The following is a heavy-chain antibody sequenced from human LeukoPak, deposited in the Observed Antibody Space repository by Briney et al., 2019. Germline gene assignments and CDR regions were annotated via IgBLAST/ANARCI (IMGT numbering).Heavy chain of an antibody. CDR3: ASLASNYGDYYLDY. CDR2: ISSSSSYI. D-gene: IGHD4-17*01. J-gene: IGHJ4*02. CDR1: GFTFSSYS. V-gene: IGHV3-21*01. Sequence: PGGSLRLSCAASGFTFSSYSMNWVRQAPGKGLEWVSSISSSSSYIYYADSVKGRFTISRDNAKNSLYLQMNSLRAEDTAVYYCASLASNYGDYYLDYWGQGTLVTVSS.